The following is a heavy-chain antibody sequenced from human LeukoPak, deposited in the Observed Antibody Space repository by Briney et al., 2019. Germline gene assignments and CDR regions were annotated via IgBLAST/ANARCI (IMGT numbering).Heavy chain of an antibody. J-gene: IGHJ3*02. CDR1: GGSISSYY. CDR3: ARDIYSGSLGAFDI. D-gene: IGHD1-26*01. Sequence: SETLSLTCTVSGGSISSYYWSWIRQPPGKGLEWIGEINHSGSTNYNPSLKSRVAISVDTSKNQFSLQLNSVTPEDTAVYYCARDIYSGSLGAFDIWGQGTMVTVSS. CDR2: INHSGST. V-gene: IGHV4-34*01.